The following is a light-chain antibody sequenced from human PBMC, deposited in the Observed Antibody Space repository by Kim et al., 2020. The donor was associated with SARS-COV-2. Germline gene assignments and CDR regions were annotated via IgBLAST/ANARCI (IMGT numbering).Light chain of an antibody. CDR3: QQYGNTPPDT. V-gene: IGKV3-20*01. J-gene: IGKJ2*01. CDR1: QSVSSGL. Sequence: EIVLTQSPGTLSLSPGERATLSCGATQSVSSGLVAWYQQKPGQAPRLLIYGTYKRLTGIPDRFTGSGSGTDFTLTISRLEPEDFAVYYCQQYGNTPPDTFGQGTKVDIK. CDR2: GTY.